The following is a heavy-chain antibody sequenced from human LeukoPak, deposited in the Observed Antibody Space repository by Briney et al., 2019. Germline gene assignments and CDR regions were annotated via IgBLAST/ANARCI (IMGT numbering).Heavy chain of an antibody. CDR2: ISSSSSTI. CDR1: GFTFSSYS. V-gene: IGHV3-48*01. CDR3: ARADWRSRGGADY. D-gene: IGHD2-2*01. J-gene: IGHJ4*02. Sequence: GGSLRLSCAASGFTFSSYSMNWVRQAPGKGLEWVSYISSSSSTIYYADSVKGRFTISRDNAKNSLYLQMNSLRAEDTAVYYCARADWRSRGGADYWGQGTLVTVSS.